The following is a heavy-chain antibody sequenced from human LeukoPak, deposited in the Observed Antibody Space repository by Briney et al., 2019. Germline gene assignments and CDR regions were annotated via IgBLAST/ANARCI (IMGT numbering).Heavy chain of an antibody. CDR1: GYTFTSYG. CDR2: MNPNSGNT. Sequence: ASVKVSCKASGYTFTSYGISWVRQATGQGLEWMGWMNPNSGNTGYAQKFQGRVTMTRNTSISTAYMELSSLRSEDTAVYYCAIFGVYSSSWYLGEKDYWGQGTLVTVSS. D-gene: IGHD6-13*01. V-gene: IGHV1-8*02. J-gene: IGHJ4*02. CDR3: AIFGVYSSSWYLGEKDY.